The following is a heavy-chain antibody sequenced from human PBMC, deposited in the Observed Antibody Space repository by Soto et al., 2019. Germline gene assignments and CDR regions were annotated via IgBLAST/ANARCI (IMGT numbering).Heavy chain of an antibody. V-gene: IGHV1-18*01. J-gene: IGHJ6*02. CDR3: ARDPYCSSTSCYPPPGLDYYYYGMDV. D-gene: IGHD2-2*01. CDR2: ISAYNGNT. Sequence: GASVKVSCKASGYTFTSYGIIWVRQAPGQGLEWMGWISAYNGNTNYAQKLQGRVTMTTDTSTSTAYMELRSLRSDDTAVYYCARDPYCSSTSCYPPPGLDYYYYGMDVWGQGTTVTVSS. CDR1: GYTFTSYG.